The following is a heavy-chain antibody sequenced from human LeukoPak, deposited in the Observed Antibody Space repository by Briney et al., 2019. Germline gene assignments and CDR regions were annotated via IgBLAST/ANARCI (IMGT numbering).Heavy chain of an antibody. D-gene: IGHD3-22*01. CDR2: MNPNSGNT. Sequence: ASVKVSCKASGGTFSSYAISWVRQAPGQGLEWMGWMNPNSGNTGYAQKFQGRVTITRNTSISTAYMELSSLRSEDTAVYYCARAKVVIDYWGQGTLVTVSS. CDR1: GGTFSSYA. J-gene: IGHJ4*02. V-gene: IGHV1-8*03. CDR3: ARAKVVIDY.